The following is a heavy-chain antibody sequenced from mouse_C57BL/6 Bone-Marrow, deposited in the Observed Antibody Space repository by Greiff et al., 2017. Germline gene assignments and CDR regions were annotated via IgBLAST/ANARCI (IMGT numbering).Heavy chain of an antibody. CDR2: IYPGSGST. CDR1: GYTFTSYW. V-gene: IGHV1-55*01. D-gene: IGHD4-1*01. Sequence: VQLQQPGASVKMSCKASGYTFTSYWITWVKQRPGQGLEWIGDIYPGSGSTNYNEKFKSKATLTVDTSSSTAYNQLSSRTSEDSAVYYCARKLGQGGYARDYWGQGTSVTVSS. J-gene: IGHJ4*01. CDR3: ARKLGQGGYARDY.